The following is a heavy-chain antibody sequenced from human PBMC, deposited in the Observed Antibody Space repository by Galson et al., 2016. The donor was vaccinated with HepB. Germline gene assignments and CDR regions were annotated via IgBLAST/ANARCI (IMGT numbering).Heavy chain of an antibody. CDR2: IYPDDSDS. CDR1: GYIFTAYW. D-gene: IGHD3-16*01. Sequence: QSGAEVKKPGESLKISCKASGYIFTAYWIGWVRQMPGKGLEWMGIIYPDDSDSRYSPSFQGQVTIPVDKSISTAYLQWSSLKASDTAMYYCARTMMTEYGLDVWGQGTTVTVSS. J-gene: IGHJ6*02. CDR3: ARTMMTEYGLDV. V-gene: IGHV5-51*01.